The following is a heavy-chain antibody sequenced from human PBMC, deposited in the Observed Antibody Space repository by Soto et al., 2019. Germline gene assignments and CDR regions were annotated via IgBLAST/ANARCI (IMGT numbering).Heavy chain of an antibody. J-gene: IGHJ3*01. Sequence: QVQLVQSGAEVKKPGASVKVSCKASGYTFTSYGISWVRQAPGHGLAWMGWISAYNGNTNYAQKLQGRVTMPTHTTTSKDYMELRSLRSDDTGVYYFARDGGGREGYNPSVRAFDLWGQGTMVNGSS. CDR2: ISAYNGNT. V-gene: IGHV1-18*04. CDR3: ARDGGGREGYNPSVRAFDL. CDR1: GYTFTSYG. D-gene: IGHD1-26*01.